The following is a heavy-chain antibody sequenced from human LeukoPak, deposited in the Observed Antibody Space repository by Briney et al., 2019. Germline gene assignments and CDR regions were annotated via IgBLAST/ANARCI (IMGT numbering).Heavy chain of an antibody. CDR2: INSDGSST. J-gene: IGHJ6*02. CDR1: GFTFSSYW. CDR3: GKEGNEWLLPYYYYGMDV. D-gene: IGHD2-15*01. V-gene: IGHV3-74*01. Sequence: GGPLRLSCAASGFTFSSYWMHWVRQAPGKGLVWVSRINSDGSSTYYADSVKGRFTISRDNSKNTLYLQMNSLRAEDTAVYYCGKEGNEWLLPYYYYGMDVWGQGTTVTVSS.